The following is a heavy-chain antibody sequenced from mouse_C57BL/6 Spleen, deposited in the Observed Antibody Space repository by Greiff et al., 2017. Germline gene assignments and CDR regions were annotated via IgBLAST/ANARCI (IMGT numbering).Heavy chain of an antibody. J-gene: IGHJ2*01. Sequence: QVHVKQSGAELARPGASVKLSCKASGYTFTSYGISWVKQRTGQGLEWIGEIYPRSGNTYYNEKFKGKATLTADKSSSTAYMELRSLTSEDSAVYFCARRRVYDYDGDCDYWGKGTTLTVSS. V-gene: IGHV1-81*01. CDR1: GYTFTSYG. D-gene: IGHD2-4*01. CDR2: IYPRSGNT. CDR3: ARRRVYDYDGDCDY.